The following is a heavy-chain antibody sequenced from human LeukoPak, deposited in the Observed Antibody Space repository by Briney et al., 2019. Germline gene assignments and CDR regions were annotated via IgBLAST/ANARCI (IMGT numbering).Heavy chain of an antibody. CDR3: ARRLAAAGTYYFDY. CDR2: ISPNSGGT. D-gene: IGHD6-13*01. CDR1: GYTFTGYY. J-gene: IGHJ4*02. Sequence: ASVKVSCKASGYTFTGYYMHWVRQAPGQGLEWMGWISPNSGGTNYAQKFQGRVTMTRDTSISTAYMELSRLRSDDTAVYYCARRLAAAGTYYFDYWGQGTLVTVSS. V-gene: IGHV1-2*02.